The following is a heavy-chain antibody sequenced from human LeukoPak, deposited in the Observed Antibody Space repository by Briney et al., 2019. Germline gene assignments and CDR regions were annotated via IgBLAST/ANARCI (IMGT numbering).Heavy chain of an antibody. CDR2: SYYSGRT. D-gene: IGHD1/OR15-1a*01. Sequence: PSETLSLTCTVSGGSIISYYWSWIRQPPGKRLEWISYSYYSGRTSYNPSLKGRVTISVDMSNNQFSLKLDSVTAADTAVYYCARHGGTVAINDAFDLWGQGTMVTVSS. CDR3: ARHGGTVAINDAFDL. J-gene: IGHJ3*01. CDR1: GGSIISYY. V-gene: IGHV4-59*08.